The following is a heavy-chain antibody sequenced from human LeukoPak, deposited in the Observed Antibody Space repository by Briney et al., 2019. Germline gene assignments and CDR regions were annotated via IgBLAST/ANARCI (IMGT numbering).Heavy chain of an antibody. Sequence: SETLSLTCTVSGGSISSSSYYWGWIRQPPGKGLEWIGSIYYSGSTYYNPSLKSRVTISVDTSKNQFSLKLSSVTAADTAVYYCARDVVRDYYDSSGYRLRYNWFDPWGQGTLVTVSS. V-gene: IGHV4-39*07. CDR1: GGSISSSSYY. CDR2: IYYSGST. D-gene: IGHD3-22*01. J-gene: IGHJ5*02. CDR3: ARDVVRDYYDSSGYRLRYNWFDP.